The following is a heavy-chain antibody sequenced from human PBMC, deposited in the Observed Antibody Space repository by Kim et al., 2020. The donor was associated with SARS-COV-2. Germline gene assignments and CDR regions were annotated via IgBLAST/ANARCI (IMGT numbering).Heavy chain of an antibody. V-gene: IGHV1-69*04. CDR2: IIPILGIA. D-gene: IGHD3-16*01. CDR3: ARDISLTLGPYYYYYYMDV. CDR1: GGTFSSYA. Sequence: SVKVSCKASGGTFSSYAISWVRQAPGQGLEWMGRIIPILGIANYAQKFQGRVTITADKSTSTAYMELSSLRSEDTAVYYCARDISLTLGPYYYYYYMDVWGKGTTVTVSS. J-gene: IGHJ6*03.